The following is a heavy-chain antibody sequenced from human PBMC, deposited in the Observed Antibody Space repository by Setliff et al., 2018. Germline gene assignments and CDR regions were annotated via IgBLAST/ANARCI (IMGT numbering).Heavy chain of an antibody. D-gene: IGHD3-10*01. CDR1: GDSISNYY. Sequence: PSETLSLTCTVSGDSISNYYWNWIRQPAGKGLEWIGRIYVTESTKYNPSLKSRVTLSIETSKNQFSLKLSSVTASDAALYYCAASRAYTGAVEEWFLPKTFDCWGQGSPVTVSS. J-gene: IGHJ4*02. CDR3: AASRAYTGAVEEWFLPKTFDC. CDR2: IYVTEST. V-gene: IGHV4-4*07.